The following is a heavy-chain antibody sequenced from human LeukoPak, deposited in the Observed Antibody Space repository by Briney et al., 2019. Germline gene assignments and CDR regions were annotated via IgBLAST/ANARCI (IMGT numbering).Heavy chain of an antibody. V-gene: IGHV3-15*01. Sequence: GGSLRLSCAASGFTFRTYEMNWVRQAPGKGLEWVGRIKSKTDGGTTDYAAPVKGRFTSSRDDSKNTLYLQMNSLKTEDTAVYYCTTDELTYYDILTGYYPNFDYWGQGTLVTVSS. D-gene: IGHD3-9*01. CDR1: GFTFRTYE. CDR2: IKSKTDGGTT. J-gene: IGHJ4*02. CDR3: TTDELTYYDILTGYYPNFDY.